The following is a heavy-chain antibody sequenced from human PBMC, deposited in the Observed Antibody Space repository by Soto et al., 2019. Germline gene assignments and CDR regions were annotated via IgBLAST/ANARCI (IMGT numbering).Heavy chain of an antibody. V-gene: IGHV1-69*06. J-gene: IGHJ6*02. Sequence: VASVKVSCKASGGTFSSYAISWVRQAPGQGLEWMGGIIPIFGTANYAQKFQGRVTITADKSTSTAYMELSSLRSEDTAVYYCARDQIVVVPAAVYYYYYGMDVWGQGTTVTVSS. CDR1: GGTFSSYA. CDR2: IIPIFGTA. D-gene: IGHD2-2*01. CDR3: ARDQIVVVPAAVYYYYYGMDV.